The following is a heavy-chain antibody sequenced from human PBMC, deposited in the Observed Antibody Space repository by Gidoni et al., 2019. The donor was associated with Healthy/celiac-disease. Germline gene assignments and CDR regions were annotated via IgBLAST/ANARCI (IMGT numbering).Heavy chain of an antibody. CDR1: GFSFSSYG. V-gene: IGHV3-33*01. D-gene: IGHD4-17*01. J-gene: IGHJ4*02. Sequence: QVQLVESGGGVVQPGRSLRLCCAASGFSFSSYGMHWVRQAPGKGLEGVGVIWYDGSNKYYADSVKGRFTISRDNSKNTRYLQMNSLRAEDTAVYYCARSDYGDALRVDYWGQGTLVTVSS. CDR3: ARSDYGDALRVDY. CDR2: IWYDGSNK.